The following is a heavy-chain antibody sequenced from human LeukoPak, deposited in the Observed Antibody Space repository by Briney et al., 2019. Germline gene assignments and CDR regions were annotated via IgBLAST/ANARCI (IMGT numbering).Heavy chain of an antibody. CDR3: ARDLMPGFDP. CDR1: GFTFSSHW. J-gene: IGHJ5*02. Sequence: GGSLRLSCAASGFTFSSHWMHWVRQDLGKGLVWVSRINGDGSSRDYAESVKGRFTISRDNAKNTVHLQMNSLGAEDTAVYYCARDLMPGFDPWGQGTLVTVSS. V-gene: IGHV3-74*01. CDR2: INGDGSSR. D-gene: IGHD2-2*01.